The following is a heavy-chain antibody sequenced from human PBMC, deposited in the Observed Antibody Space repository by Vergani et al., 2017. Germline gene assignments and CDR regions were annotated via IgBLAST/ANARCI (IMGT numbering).Heavy chain of an antibody. Sequence: QVQLQESGPGLVKPSETLSLTCSVSGGSISSYYRSWIRQPPGKGLEWIGYIYYSGNTNYNPSLKSRVTISVDMSKNQFSLKLSSVTAADTAVYYCARYTVTVGAFDIWGQGTMVTVSS. J-gene: IGHJ3*02. CDR1: GGSISSYY. V-gene: IGHV4-59*01. CDR3: ARYTVTVGAFDI. CDR2: IYYSGNT. D-gene: IGHD4-11*01.